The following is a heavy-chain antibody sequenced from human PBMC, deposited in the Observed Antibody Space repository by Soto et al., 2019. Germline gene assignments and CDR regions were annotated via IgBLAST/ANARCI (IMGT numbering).Heavy chain of an antibody. CDR3: AREYRDTAMASTFDY. J-gene: IGHJ4*02. CDR2: IWYDGSNK. D-gene: IGHD5-18*01. Sequence: VQLVESGGGLVRPGGSLRLSCAASGFTFSNYWMNWVRQAPGKGLEWVAVIWYDGSNKYYADSVKGRFTISRDNSKNTLYLQMNSLRAEDTAVYYCAREYRDTAMASTFDYWGQGTLVTVSS. V-gene: IGHV3-33*08. CDR1: GFTFSNYW.